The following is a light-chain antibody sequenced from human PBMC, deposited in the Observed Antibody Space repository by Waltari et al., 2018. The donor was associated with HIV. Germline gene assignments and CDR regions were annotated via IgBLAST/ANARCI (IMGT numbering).Light chain of an antibody. CDR3: AAWDDSLNAWV. CDR2: STN. Sequence: QSVLTQPPSASGTPGQRVTIPCSGSSSNIGSNTVNWYQQLPGTAPKLLIYSTNQRPSGVPDRFSGSKSGTSASLAISGLQSEDEADYYCAAWDDSLNAWVFGGGTKLTVL. V-gene: IGLV1-44*01. CDR1: SSNIGSNT. J-gene: IGLJ3*02.